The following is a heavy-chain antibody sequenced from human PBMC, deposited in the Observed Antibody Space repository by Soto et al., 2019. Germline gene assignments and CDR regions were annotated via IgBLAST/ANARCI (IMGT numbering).Heavy chain of an antibody. CDR3: ARGYPSYYYDSSGFDP. D-gene: IGHD3-22*01. J-gene: IGHJ5*02. Sequence: SETLSLTCTVSGGSMISYYWSWIRQPPGRGLEWIGYIYYSGSTNYNPSLKSRVTISVDTSKNQFSPKLSSVTAADTAVYYCARGYPSYYYDSSGFDPWGQGTLVTVSS. CDR1: GGSMISYY. V-gene: IGHV4-59*01. CDR2: IYYSGST.